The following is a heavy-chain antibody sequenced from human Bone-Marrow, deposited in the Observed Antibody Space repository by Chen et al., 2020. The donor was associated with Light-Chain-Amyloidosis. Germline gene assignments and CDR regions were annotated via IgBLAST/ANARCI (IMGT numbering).Heavy chain of an antibody. J-gene: IGHJ3*02. CDR3: AKDISYDDILPGYPADAFDI. Sequence: EVQLVESGGGLLQRGGSLRLSCAASGFAFSSYAMSWVRQAPGKGLEWVSTIRGSGGSRYYGASVKGRLTISRDNSKNALCLQMNGLIAEDTAVYYCAKDISYDDILPGYPADAFDIWGQGTMVTVSS. CDR2: IRGSGGSR. D-gene: IGHD3-9*01. CDR1: GFAFSSYA. V-gene: IGHV3-23*04.